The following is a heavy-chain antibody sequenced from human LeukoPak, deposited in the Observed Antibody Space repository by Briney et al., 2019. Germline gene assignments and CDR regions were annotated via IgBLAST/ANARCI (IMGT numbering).Heavy chain of an antibody. Sequence: GGSLRLSCAASGFTFSSYSMNWVRQAPGRGLEWVSSITSSSTYIYYADSVKGRFTISRDNAKNSLFLQMNSLRAEDTAVYYCAKDESKEVGAVTRWGQGTLVTVSS. J-gene: IGHJ4*02. D-gene: IGHD1-26*01. CDR1: GFTFSSYS. CDR3: AKDESKEVGAVTR. V-gene: IGHV3-21*01. CDR2: ITSSSTYI.